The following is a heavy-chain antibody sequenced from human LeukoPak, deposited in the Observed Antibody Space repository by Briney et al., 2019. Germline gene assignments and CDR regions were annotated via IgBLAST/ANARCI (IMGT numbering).Heavy chain of an antibody. CDR1: GFTFSSYA. J-gene: IGHJ4*02. CDR2: IKQDGSEK. CDR3: ARWTTDDDFDY. V-gene: IGHV3-7*01. D-gene: IGHD4-11*01. Sequence: GGSLRLSCAASGFTFSSYAMSWVRQAPGKGLEWVANIKQDGSEKYYVDSVKGRFTISRDNAKNSLHLQMNSLRAEGTAVYYCARWTTDDDFDYWGQGTLVTVSS.